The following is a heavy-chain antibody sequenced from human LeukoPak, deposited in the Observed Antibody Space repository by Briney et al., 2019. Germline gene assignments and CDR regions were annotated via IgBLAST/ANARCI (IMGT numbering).Heavy chain of an antibody. CDR3: ASDYDSSGYYYR. V-gene: IGHV1-2*06. CDR1: GYTFTSYY. Sequence: ASVKVSCKASGYTFTSYYMHWVRQAPGQGLEWMGRINPNSGGTNYAQKFQGRVTMTRDTSISTAYMELSRLRSDDTAVYYCASDYDSSGYYYRWGQGTLVTVSS. D-gene: IGHD3-22*01. CDR2: INPNSGGT. J-gene: IGHJ5*02.